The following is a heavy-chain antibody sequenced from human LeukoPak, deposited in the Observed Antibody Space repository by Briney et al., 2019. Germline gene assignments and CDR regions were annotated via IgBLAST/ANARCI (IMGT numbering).Heavy chain of an antibody. CDR2: IYYSGST. D-gene: IGHD5-24*01. Sequence: SETPSLTCTVSGGSISSGGYYWSWIRQHPGKGLEWIGYIYYSGSTYYNPSLKSRVTISVDTSKNQFSLKLSSVTAADTAVYYCARGERWLQLGDAFDIWGQGTMVTVSS. CDR3: ARGERWLQLGDAFDI. CDR1: GGSISSGGYY. V-gene: IGHV4-31*03. J-gene: IGHJ3*02.